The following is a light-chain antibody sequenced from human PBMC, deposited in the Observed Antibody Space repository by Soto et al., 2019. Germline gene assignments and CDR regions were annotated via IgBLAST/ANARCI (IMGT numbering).Light chain of an antibody. Sequence: QSALTQPASVSGSPGQSITISCTGTSSDVGSFNYVSWYQQHPGKAPKLMIYDVRNRPSGVSNRFSGSKSGNTASLTISGLQAEDEADYYCSSYTSSSTLKVFGTGTKLTVL. CDR1: SSDVGSFNY. J-gene: IGLJ1*01. V-gene: IGLV2-14*01. CDR3: SSYTSSSTLKV. CDR2: DVR.